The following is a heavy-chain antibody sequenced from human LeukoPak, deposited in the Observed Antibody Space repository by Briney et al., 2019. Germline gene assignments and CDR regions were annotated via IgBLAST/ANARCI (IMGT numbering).Heavy chain of an antibody. D-gene: IGHD3-16*01. V-gene: IGHV1-18*01. J-gene: IGHJ3*02. CDR3: ARDLYTNPDAFDI. CDR2: ISAYDGSK. CDR1: GYTFTNYG. Sequence: ASVKVSCKASGYTFTNYGISWVRQAPGQGLEWMGWISAYDGSKHYSQKVQDRVTMTTDTSATIAYMELRSLRSDGTAVYYCARDLYTNPDAFDIWGQGTMVTVSS.